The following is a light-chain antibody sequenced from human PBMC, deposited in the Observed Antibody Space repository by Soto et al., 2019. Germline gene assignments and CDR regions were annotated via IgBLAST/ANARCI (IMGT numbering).Light chain of an antibody. CDR2: EAS. CDR1: QSIGTW. V-gene: IGKV1-5*03. J-gene: IGKJ2*01. CDR3: QQYNSYTT. Sequence: DIQMTQSPSTLSVSVGDRVTITCRASQSIGTWLAWYQQKPGKAPKLLIYEASSLDTGVPSRFSGSGSGTEFTLTISSLQPDDFSTYFCQQYNSYTTFGQGTKLEIE.